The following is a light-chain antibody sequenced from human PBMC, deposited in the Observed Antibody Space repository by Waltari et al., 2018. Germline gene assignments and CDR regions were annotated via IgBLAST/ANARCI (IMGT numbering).Light chain of an antibody. CDR2: GNN. CDR3: QSYDISLSAWV. CDR1: NSNIGAGYD. V-gene: IGLV1-40*01. J-gene: IGLJ3*02. Sequence: QSVLTQPPSVSGAPGQRVTISCTGSNSNIGAGYDGHWYQQFPGTAPKLLIFGNNNRPSGVPDRFSVPKSGTSASLAITGLQAEDEADYYCQSYDISLSAWVFGGGTKLAVL.